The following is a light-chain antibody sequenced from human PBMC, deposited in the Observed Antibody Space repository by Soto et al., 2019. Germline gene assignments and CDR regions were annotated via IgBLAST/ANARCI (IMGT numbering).Light chain of an antibody. J-gene: IGKJ1*01. V-gene: IGKV3-11*01. Sequence: EIVLTQSPATLSLSPGARVPLSCRASQSVSSYLAWYPQKPGQAPRLLIYDASNRATGIPARFSGSGSGTDFTLTISSLEPEDFAVYYCQQRSNWPWTFGQGTKVDIK. CDR1: QSVSSY. CDR3: QQRSNWPWT. CDR2: DAS.